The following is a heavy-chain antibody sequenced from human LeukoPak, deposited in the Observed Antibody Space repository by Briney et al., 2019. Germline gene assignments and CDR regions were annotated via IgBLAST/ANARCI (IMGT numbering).Heavy chain of an antibody. J-gene: IGHJ4*02. CDR3: ARGVHYDSSGFND. Sequence: SETLSLTCAVSGGSISSGGYSWSWIRQPPGKGLEWIGYIYHSGSTYYNPSLKSRVTISVDRSKNQFSLKLSSVTAVDTAVYYCARGVHYDSSGFNDWGQGTLVTVSS. CDR1: GGSISSGGYS. V-gene: IGHV4-30-2*01. CDR2: IYHSGST. D-gene: IGHD3-22*01.